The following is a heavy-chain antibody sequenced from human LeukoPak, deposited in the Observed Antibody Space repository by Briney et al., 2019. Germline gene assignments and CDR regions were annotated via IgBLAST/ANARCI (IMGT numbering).Heavy chain of an antibody. Sequence: GGSLRLSCAASGFTFSSYSMNWVRQAPGKGLEWVSSISSSSSYIYYADSVKGRFTISRDNSKNTLYLQMNSLRAEDTAVYYCACKTDSGGQGDYWGPGTLVTVSS. J-gene: IGHJ4*02. CDR2: ISSSSSYI. V-gene: IGHV3-21*01. CDR3: ACKTDSGGQGDY. CDR1: GFTFSSYS. D-gene: IGHD3-22*01.